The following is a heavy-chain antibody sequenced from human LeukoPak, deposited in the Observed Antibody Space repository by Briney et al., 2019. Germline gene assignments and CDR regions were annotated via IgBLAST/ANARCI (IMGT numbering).Heavy chain of an antibody. CDR3: ARLRDNSGYHFDY. J-gene: IGHJ4*02. CDR1: GGSISGYY. V-gene: IGHV4-59*01. D-gene: IGHD3-22*01. CDR2: IYYSGSI. Sequence: SETLSLTCTVSGGSISGYYWSWIRQPPGKGLEWIGYIYYSGSINYNPSLKSRVTISLDTSKNQFSLRLSAVTAADTAVYYCARLRDNSGYHFDYWGQGALVTASS.